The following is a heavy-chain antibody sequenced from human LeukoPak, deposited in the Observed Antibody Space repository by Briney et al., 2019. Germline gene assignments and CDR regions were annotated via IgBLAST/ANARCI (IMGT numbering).Heavy chain of an antibody. CDR3: ASAAADPPYYYYGMDV. Sequence: ASVKVSCKASGGTFSSYAISWVRQAPGQGLEWMGRIIPILGIANYAQKFQGRVTITADKSTSTAYMELSSLRSEDTAVYYCASAAADPPYYYYGMDVWGQGTTVTVSS. J-gene: IGHJ6*02. CDR2: IIPILGIA. V-gene: IGHV1-69*04. D-gene: IGHD6-13*01. CDR1: GGTFSSYA.